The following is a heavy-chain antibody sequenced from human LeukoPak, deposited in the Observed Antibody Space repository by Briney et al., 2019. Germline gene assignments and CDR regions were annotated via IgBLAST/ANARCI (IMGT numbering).Heavy chain of an antibody. J-gene: IGHJ4*02. V-gene: IGHV3-23*01. CDR1: GFTFSSYW. Sequence: SGGSLRLSCAASGFTFSSYWMSWVRQAPGKGLEWVSGIIGSGGRTYYADSVKGRFTISRDDSQNTLYLQINSLRAEDTAVYYCAKDRVGATLYFDYWGQGTLVTVSS. D-gene: IGHD1-26*01. CDR3: AKDRVGATLYFDY. CDR2: IIGSGGRT.